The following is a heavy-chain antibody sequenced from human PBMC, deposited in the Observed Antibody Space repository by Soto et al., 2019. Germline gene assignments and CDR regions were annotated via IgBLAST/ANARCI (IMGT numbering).Heavy chain of an antibody. CDR1: GFTFSSYA. CDR3: AKDLRGSGRYWLYYCFMDF. CDR2: ISGSGGST. Sequence: EVQLLESGGGLVQPGGSLRLSCAASGFTFSSYAMSWVRQAPGKGLEWVSAISGSGGSTYYADSVKGRFTISRHNSKYTVYLQMNSLRAEYTAVYYCAKDLRGSGRYWLYYCFMDFLGKGTTVTVSS. D-gene: IGHD3-10*01. J-gene: IGHJ6*03. V-gene: IGHV3-23*01.